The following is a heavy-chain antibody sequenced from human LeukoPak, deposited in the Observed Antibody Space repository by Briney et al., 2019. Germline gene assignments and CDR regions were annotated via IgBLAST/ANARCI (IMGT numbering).Heavy chain of an antibody. CDR2: ITSISSTI. Sequence: GGSLRLSCVASGFTFGTSSINWVRQAPGKGLEWVSYITSISSTIYYADSVKGRFTISRDNAKNSLYLQMNSLRAEDTAVYYCARGPGRDWGQGTLVTVSS. J-gene: IGHJ4*02. CDR1: GFTFGTSS. CDR3: ARGPGRD. V-gene: IGHV3-48*01.